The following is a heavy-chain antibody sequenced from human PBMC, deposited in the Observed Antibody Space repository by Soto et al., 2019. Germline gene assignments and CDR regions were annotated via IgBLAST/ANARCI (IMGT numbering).Heavy chain of an antibody. V-gene: IGHV3-11*06. CDR3: ARPLNIAARPRWFDP. J-gene: IGHJ5*02. CDR2: ISSSSSYT. Sequence: GGSLRLSCAASGFTFRDYYMSWIRQAPGKGLEWVSYISSSSSYTNYADSVKGRFTISRDNAKNSLYLQMNSLRAEDTAVYYCARPLNIAARPRWFDPWGQGTLVTVSS. CDR1: GFTFRDYY. D-gene: IGHD6-6*01.